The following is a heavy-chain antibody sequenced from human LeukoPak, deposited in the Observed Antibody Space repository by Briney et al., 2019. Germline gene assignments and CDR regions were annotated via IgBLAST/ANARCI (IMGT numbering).Heavy chain of an antibody. Sequence: PGRSLRLSCAASGFTFSSYAMHWVRQAPGKGLEWVAVISYDGSNKYYADSVKGRFTISRDNSKNTLYLQMNSLRAEDTAVYYCARDMVTMVRGVIRYYYYGMDVWGQGTTVTVSS. CDR1: GFTFSSYA. V-gene: IGHV3-30-3*01. CDR3: ARDMVTMVRGVIRYYYYGMDV. D-gene: IGHD3-10*01. J-gene: IGHJ6*02. CDR2: ISYDGSNK.